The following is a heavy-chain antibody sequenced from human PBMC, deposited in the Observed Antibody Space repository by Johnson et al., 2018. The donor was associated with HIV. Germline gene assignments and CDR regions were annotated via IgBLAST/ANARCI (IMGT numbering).Heavy chain of an antibody. CDR3: ARESVNSRPGAFDI. CDR1: GFTFSDYG. V-gene: IGHV3-33*01. CDR2: VWSDGNNR. J-gene: IGHJ3*02. D-gene: IGHD2-8*01. Sequence: QVQLVESGGGVVQPGRSLRLSCAASGFTFSDYGIHWVRQAPGKGLEWVAVVWSDGNNRYYADSVKGRFTISRDNSKNTLYLQMNSLRAEDTAVYYCARESVNSRPGAFDIWGKGTMITVSS.